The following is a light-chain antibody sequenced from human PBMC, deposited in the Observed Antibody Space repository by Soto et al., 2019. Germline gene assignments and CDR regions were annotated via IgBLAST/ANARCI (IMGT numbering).Light chain of an antibody. Sequence: DIQMTQSPSTLSASVRDRVTITCRASQIINSWLAWFQQKPGKAPKLLIYKASSLESGVPSRFSGSGSGTEFTLTISSLQPDDFATYYCQQYDSYSWTFGQGTKVDIK. J-gene: IGKJ1*01. V-gene: IGKV1-5*03. CDR1: QIINSW. CDR2: KAS. CDR3: QQYDSYSWT.